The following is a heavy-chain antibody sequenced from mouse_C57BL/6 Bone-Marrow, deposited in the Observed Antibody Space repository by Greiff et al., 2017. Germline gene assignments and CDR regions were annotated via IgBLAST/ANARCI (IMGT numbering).Heavy chain of an antibody. J-gene: IGHJ3*01. Sequence: DVKLVESGGGLVKPGGSLKLSCAASGFTFSSYAMSWVRQTPEKRLEWVATISDGGSYTYYPDNVKGRFTISRDNAKNNLYLQMSHLKSEDTAMYYCAREDYYEGCAYWGQGTLVTVSA. CDR2: ISDGGSYT. V-gene: IGHV5-4*01. CDR1: GFTFSSYA. D-gene: IGHD2-4*01. CDR3: AREDYYEGCAY.